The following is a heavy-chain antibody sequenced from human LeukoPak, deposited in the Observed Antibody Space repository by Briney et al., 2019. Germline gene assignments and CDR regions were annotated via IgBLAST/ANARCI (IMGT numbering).Heavy chain of an antibody. J-gene: IGHJ4*02. CDR2: VYYSGSA. D-gene: IGHD3-3*01. Sequence: SETLSLTCTVSGDSMDTKGYYWGWIRHAPGKGLEWIGAVYYSGSADYNPSLKSRVTISGDTSKNQFSLYLSSVTAADTALYYCERAKYYDFWSGYMTYYFDSWGQGALVTVSS. CDR3: ERAKYYDFWSGYMTYYFDS. CDR1: GDSMDTKGYY. V-gene: IGHV4-39*07.